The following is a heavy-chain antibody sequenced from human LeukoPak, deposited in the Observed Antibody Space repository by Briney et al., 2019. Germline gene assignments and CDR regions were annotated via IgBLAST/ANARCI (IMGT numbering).Heavy chain of an antibody. CDR2: IYYSGST. Sequence: SETLSLTCTVSGGSVSSSSSYWGWIRQPPGKGLEWIASIYYSGSTYYSPSLKSRVTISVDTSKNQFSLKLSSVTPADTAVYYCARTRYYYNSRSYGAPYYFDYWGQGTLVTVSS. D-gene: IGHD3-10*01. CDR1: GGSVSSSSSY. J-gene: IGHJ4*02. V-gene: IGHV4-39*01. CDR3: ARTRYYYNSRSYGAPYYFDY.